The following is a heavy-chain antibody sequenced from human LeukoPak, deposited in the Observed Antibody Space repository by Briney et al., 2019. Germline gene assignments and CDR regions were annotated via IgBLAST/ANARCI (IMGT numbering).Heavy chain of an antibody. CDR2: INHSGST. CDR3: ARARGDIAVAVNFDY. Sequence: KSSETLSLTCAVYGGSFSGYYWSWIRQAPGKGLEWIREINHSGSTNYNPSLKSRVTISVDTSKNQFSLKLSSVTAADTAVYYCARARGDIAVAVNFDYWGQGTLVTVSS. V-gene: IGHV4-34*01. J-gene: IGHJ4*02. D-gene: IGHD6-19*01. CDR1: GGSFSGYY.